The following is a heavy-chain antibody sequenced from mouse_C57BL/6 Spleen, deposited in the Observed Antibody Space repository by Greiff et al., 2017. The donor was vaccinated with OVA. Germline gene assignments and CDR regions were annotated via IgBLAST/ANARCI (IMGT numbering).Heavy chain of an antibody. Sequence: QVQLQQPGAELVRPGTSVKLSCTASGYTFTSYWMHWVKQRPGQGLEWIGVIDPSDSDTTYNQKLKGKATLTVATSSSTAYMQLSSLTSEDSAVYYCAIVPSFGYWGQGTTLTVSS. D-gene: IGHD5-1*01. CDR1: GYTFTSYW. CDR3: AIVPSFGY. CDR2: IDPSDSDT. V-gene: IGHV1-59*01. J-gene: IGHJ2*01.